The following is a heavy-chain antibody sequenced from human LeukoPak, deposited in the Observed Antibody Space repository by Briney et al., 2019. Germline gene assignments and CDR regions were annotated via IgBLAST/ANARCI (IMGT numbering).Heavy chain of an antibody. V-gene: IGHV4-59*01. D-gene: IGHD6-25*01. Sequence: SETLSLTCTVSGGSISSYYWSWIRQPPGKGLEWIGYIYYSGSTNYNPSLKSRVTISVDTSKNQFSLKLSSVTAADTAVYYCTRVGGQREPHHYFFDYWGQGTLVIVSS. J-gene: IGHJ4*02. CDR1: GGSISSYY. CDR2: IYYSGST. CDR3: TRVGGQREPHHYFFDY.